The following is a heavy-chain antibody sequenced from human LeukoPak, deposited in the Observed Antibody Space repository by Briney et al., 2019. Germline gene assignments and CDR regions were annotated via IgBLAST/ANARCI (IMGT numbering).Heavy chain of an antibody. CDR3: AKDNSYASDAFDI. Sequence: GGSLRLSCAASGFTFDDYAMHWVRQAPGKGLEWVSGISWNSGSIGYADSVKGRFTISRDNAKNSLYLQMNSLRAEDMALYYCAKDNSYASDAFDIWGQGTMVTVSS. V-gene: IGHV3-9*03. D-gene: IGHD5-18*01. J-gene: IGHJ3*02. CDR1: GFTFDDYA. CDR2: ISWNSGSI.